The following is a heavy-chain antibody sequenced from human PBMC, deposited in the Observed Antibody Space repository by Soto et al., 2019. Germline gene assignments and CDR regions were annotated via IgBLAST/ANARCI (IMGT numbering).Heavy chain of an antibody. CDR2: MTSDMKTI. J-gene: IGHJ4*02. CDR1: GFTFRIYS. Sequence: EVQLVESGGGLVQPGGSLRLSCAASGFTFRIYSMNWIRQAPGKGLEWVSYMTSDMKTIHYADSVKGRFTISRDNARNSVYLRMTSLRDEDTAVYCCAGSVEGHFDYWGQGTLVTVSS. D-gene: IGHD6-19*01. CDR3: AGSVEGHFDY. V-gene: IGHV3-48*02.